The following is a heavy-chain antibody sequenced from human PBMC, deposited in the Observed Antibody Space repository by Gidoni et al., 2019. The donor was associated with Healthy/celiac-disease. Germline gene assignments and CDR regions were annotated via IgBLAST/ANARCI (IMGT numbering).Heavy chain of an antibody. Sequence: QVQLVQSGAEVKKPGAAVKVSCKASGYTLTGHYMYWVRKSPGQGLEWTGWINPNWGGTNYAQKCQCRVTMTRDTSISTAYMELSRLRSDDTAVYYCARGEYYDSSGYYYPRYYFDYWGQGTLVTVSS. J-gene: IGHJ4*02. CDR3: ARGEYYDSSGYYYPRYYFDY. CDR2: INPNWGGT. D-gene: IGHD3-22*01. V-gene: IGHV1-2*02. CDR1: GYTLTGHY.